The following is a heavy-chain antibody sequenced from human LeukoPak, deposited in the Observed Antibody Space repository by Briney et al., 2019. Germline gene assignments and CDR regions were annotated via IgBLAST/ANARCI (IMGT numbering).Heavy chain of an antibody. CDR1: GFTFSSYG. CDR2: IWYDGSNK. Sequence: GGSLRLSCAASGFTFSSYGMHWVRQAPGKGLEWVAVIWYDGSNKYYADSVKGRFTISRDNSKNTLYLQMNSLRSDDTAVYYCARQSMTGNERGDDAFDIWGQGTMVTVSS. J-gene: IGHJ3*02. CDR3: ARQSMTGNERGDDAFDI. V-gene: IGHV3-33*01. D-gene: IGHD3-9*01.